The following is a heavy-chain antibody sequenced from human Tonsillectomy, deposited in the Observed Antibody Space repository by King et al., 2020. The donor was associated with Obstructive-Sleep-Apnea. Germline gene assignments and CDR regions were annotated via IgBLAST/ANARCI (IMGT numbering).Heavy chain of an antibody. Sequence: VQLVESGGGLVQPGGSLRLSCAGSGFTFRTYAMSWVRQAPGKGLEWVSGISGSGGSTYYANSVKGRFTISRDNSKNTLYLQMTSLRAEDTAVYYWAKYSSDYDSLAGAVDYWGQGTLVTVSS. D-gene: IGHD3-9*01. CDR3: AKYSSDYDSLAGAVDY. V-gene: IGHV3-23*04. J-gene: IGHJ4*02. CDR1: GFTFRTYA. CDR2: ISGSGGST.